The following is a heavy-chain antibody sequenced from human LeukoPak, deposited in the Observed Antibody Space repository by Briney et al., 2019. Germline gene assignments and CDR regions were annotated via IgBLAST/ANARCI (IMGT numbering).Heavy chain of an antibody. Sequence: SETLSLTCAVYGGSFSGYYWSWTRQPPGKGLEWIGEINHSGSTNYNPSLKSRVTISVDTSKNQFSLKLSSVTAADTAVYYCAGRPGTKLLFIDYWGQGTLLTVSS. V-gene: IGHV4-34*01. D-gene: IGHD2-8*01. CDR3: AGRPGTKLLFIDY. J-gene: IGHJ4*02. CDR1: GGSFSGYY. CDR2: INHSGST.